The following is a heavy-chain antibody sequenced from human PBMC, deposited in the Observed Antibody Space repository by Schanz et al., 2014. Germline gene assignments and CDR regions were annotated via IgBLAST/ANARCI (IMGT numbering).Heavy chain of an antibody. CDR3: ARDADYNPTSDFWYDAYDF. J-gene: IGHJ3*01. CDR2: IEGDGTRT. V-gene: IGHV3-7*01. CDR1: GFTLSSYW. Sequence: DVQLVESGGTLVQPGGSLIISYAASGFTLSSYWMVWLRQAPGKGLEWVANIEGDGTRTYYVDSVKGRFTGSRDNAENSLYLHMRSLRVDDTAVYYCARDADYNPTSDFWYDAYDFWGQGTVGTGSS. D-gene: IGHD1-1*01.